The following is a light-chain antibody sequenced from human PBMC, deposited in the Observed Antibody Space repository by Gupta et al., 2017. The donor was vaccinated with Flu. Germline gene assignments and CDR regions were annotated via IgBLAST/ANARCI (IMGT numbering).Light chain of an antibody. CDR1: SGRIGSNY. CDR3: QSYDGSTHLV. V-gene: IGLV6-57*03. J-gene: IGLJ3*02. CDR2: QDD. Sequence: NFMLTQPHSVSESPGKTVTISCTRSSGRIGSNYVQCYQQRPGSAPTTVIYQDDQRPSGVPGRCSGSVDSSSSSASLPISGLTTEDEADYYCQSYDGSTHLVFAAGTKLTVL.